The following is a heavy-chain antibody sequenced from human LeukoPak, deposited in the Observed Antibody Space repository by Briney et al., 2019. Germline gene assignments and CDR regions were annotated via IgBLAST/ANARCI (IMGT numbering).Heavy chain of an antibody. CDR3: ARATVTTDY. V-gene: IGHV3-48*03. Sequence: GGSLRLSCAASGFTFSSYEMNWVRQAPGKGLEWASYISSSGSTIYYADSVKGRFTISRDNAKNSLYLQMNSLRAEDTAVYYCARATVTTDYWGQGTLVTVSS. CDR1: GFTFSSYE. CDR2: ISSSGSTI. D-gene: IGHD4-17*01. J-gene: IGHJ4*02.